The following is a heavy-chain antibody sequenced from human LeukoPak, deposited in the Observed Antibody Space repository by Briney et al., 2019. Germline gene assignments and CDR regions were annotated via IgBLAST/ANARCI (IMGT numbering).Heavy chain of an antibody. D-gene: IGHD2-2*01. CDR3: ARQAGYRGTSNDY. CDR1: GFTFSTYS. J-gene: IGHJ4*02. V-gene: IGHV4-34*01. Sequence: GSLRLSCVASGFTFSTYSMNWIRQPPGKGLEWIGEINHSGSTNYNPSLKSRVTISVDTSKNQFSLKLSSVTAADTAVYYCARQAGYRGTSNDYWGQGTLVTVSS. CDR2: INHSGST.